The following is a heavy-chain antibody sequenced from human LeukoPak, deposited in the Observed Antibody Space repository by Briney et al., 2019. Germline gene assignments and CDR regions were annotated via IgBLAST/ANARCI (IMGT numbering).Heavy chain of an antibody. CDR1: GYTFTSYD. Sequence: ASVKVSYKASGYTFTSYDINWVRQATGQGLEWRGWMNPNSGNTGYAQKFQGRVTITRNTSISTAYMELSSLRSEDTAVYYCASWSVAGVNYYYYYMDVWGKGTTVTVSS. CDR3: ASWSVAGVNYYYYYMDV. J-gene: IGHJ6*03. V-gene: IGHV1-8*01. CDR2: MNPNSGNT. D-gene: IGHD6-19*01.